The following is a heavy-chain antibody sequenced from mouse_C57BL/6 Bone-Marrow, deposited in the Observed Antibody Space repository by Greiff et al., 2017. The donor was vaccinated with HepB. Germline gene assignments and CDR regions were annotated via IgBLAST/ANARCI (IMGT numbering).Heavy chain of an antibody. J-gene: IGHJ4*01. CDR3: ARWGNYLHYYAMDY. CDR2: INPSSGYT. Sequence: VKLMESGAELARPGASVKMSCKASGYTFTSYTMHWVKQRPGQGLEWIGYINPSSGYTKYNQKFKDKATLTADKSSSTAYMQLSSLTSEDSAVYYCARWGNYLHYYAMDYWGQGTSVTVSS. D-gene: IGHD2-1*01. V-gene: IGHV1-4*01. CDR1: GYTFTSYT.